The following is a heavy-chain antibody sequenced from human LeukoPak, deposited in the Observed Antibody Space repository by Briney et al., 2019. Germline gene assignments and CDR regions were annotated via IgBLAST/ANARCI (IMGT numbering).Heavy chain of an antibody. CDR2: INPNSGGT. Sequence: ASVKVSCKASGYTFTGYYMHWVRQAPGQGLEWMGWINPNSGGTNYAQKFQGRVTMTRGTSISTAYMELSRLRSDDTAVYYCANFPGYSSSWYFDYWGQGTLVTVSS. D-gene: IGHD6-13*01. J-gene: IGHJ4*02. CDR3: ANFPGYSSSWYFDY. V-gene: IGHV1-2*02. CDR1: GYTFTGYY.